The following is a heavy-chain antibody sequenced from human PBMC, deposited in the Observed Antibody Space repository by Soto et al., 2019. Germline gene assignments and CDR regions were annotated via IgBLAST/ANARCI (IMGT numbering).Heavy chain of an antibody. D-gene: IGHD2-21*02. CDR2: IIPMFDST. CDR1: GGTFSSYA. Sequence: SVKVSCKAFGGTFSSYAICWVRQAPGQGLEWMGGIIPMFDSTNYAQKFQGRVTITADESTSTALMELSSLRSEDTAVYYCARRVVVTSVRDIAYYYYGLDVWGQGTTVTVSS. J-gene: IGHJ6*02. CDR3: ARRVVVTSVRDIAYYYYGLDV. V-gene: IGHV1-69*13.